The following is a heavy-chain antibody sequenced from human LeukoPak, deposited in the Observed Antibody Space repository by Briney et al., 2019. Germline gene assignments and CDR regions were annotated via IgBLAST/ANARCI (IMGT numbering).Heavy chain of an antibody. V-gene: IGHV3-33*01. CDR3: VRDRGGLRYFDY. Sequence: PGGSLRLSCAASRFTFSNHGMHWVRQAPGKGLEWVAVIWYDGSNKYYADSVKGRLTISRDNSKNTLYLQMNSLRAEDTAVYYCVRDRGGLRYFDYWGQGTLVTVSS. D-gene: IGHD5-12*01. CDR2: IWYDGSNK. J-gene: IGHJ4*02. CDR1: RFTFSNHG.